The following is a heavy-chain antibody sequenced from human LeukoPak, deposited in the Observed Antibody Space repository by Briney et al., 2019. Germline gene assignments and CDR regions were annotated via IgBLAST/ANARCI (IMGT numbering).Heavy chain of an antibody. Sequence: GGSLRLSCAVSGFSLSNYGIHWVRQAPGKGLEWVANIKQDGSEKYYVDSVKGRFTISRDNAKNSLYLQMNSLRAEDTAVYYCARAPLYGDYVGSSYYFDYWGQGTLVTVSS. CDR1: GFSLSNYG. D-gene: IGHD4-17*01. J-gene: IGHJ4*02. V-gene: IGHV3-7*01. CDR2: IKQDGSEK. CDR3: ARAPLYGDYVGSSYYFDY.